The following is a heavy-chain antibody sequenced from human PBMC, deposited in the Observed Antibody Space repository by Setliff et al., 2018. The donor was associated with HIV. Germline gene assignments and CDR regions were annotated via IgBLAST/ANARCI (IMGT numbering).Heavy chain of an antibody. CDR2: IFYSGST. D-gene: IGHD1-7*01. CDR3: ARRGIIAGTTDF. CDR1: NGSISSSSYF. Sequence: SETLSLTCTVSNGSISSSSYFWGWIRQPPGKGLEWIGNIFYSGSTYYNPSLKSRVLISVDTSKNQFSLKLTSVTAADTAVYYCARRGIIAGTTDFWGQGILVTVSS. V-gene: IGHV4-39*01. J-gene: IGHJ4*02.